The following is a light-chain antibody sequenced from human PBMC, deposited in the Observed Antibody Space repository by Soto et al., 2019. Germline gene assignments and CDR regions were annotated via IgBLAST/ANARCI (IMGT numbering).Light chain of an antibody. Sequence: EIVLTQSPGTLSLSPGERATLSCRASQSVSSSYLAWYQQKPGQAPRLLIYGASSRATGIPDRFSGSGSETDFTLTISRLEPEDFAVYYCQQYGSSPLTFGGETKVEIK. V-gene: IGKV3-20*01. CDR2: GAS. CDR3: QQYGSSPLT. J-gene: IGKJ4*01. CDR1: QSVSSSY.